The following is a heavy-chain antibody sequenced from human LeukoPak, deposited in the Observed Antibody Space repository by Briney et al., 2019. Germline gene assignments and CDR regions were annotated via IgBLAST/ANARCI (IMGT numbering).Heavy chain of an antibody. V-gene: IGHV4-31*03. CDR3: ASDQGFGGLAFAY. CDR2: IYYTGSA. Sequence: SETLSLTCNVSGVAISSSGGYYWSWIRLNPGKGLECIGHIYYTGSAYYNPSLKSRIAMSVDTSRNQVSLKLTAVTAADTAVYYCASDQGFGGLAFAYWGQGAPVTVSS. CDR1: GVAISSSGGYY. D-gene: IGHD3-10*01. J-gene: IGHJ4*02.